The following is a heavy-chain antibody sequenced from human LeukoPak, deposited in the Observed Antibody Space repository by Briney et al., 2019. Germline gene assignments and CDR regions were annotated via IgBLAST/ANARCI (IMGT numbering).Heavy chain of an antibody. CDR2: ICYDGSNK. D-gene: IGHD6-13*01. Sequence: GRSLRLSCAASVFTFSSYGMHWVRQAPGKGREGVAVICYDGSNKYYADSVKGRFTISRDNSKNTLYLQMNSLRAEDTAVYYCAREAPPFYSSSWSPLSFCGGMDVWGQGTTVTVSS. V-gene: IGHV3-33*01. CDR3: AREAPPFYSSSWSPLSFCGGMDV. J-gene: IGHJ6*02. CDR1: VFTFSSYG.